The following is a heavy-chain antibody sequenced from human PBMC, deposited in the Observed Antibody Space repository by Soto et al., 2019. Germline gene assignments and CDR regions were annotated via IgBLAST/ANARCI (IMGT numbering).Heavy chain of an antibody. Sequence: QLQLQESGPGLVKPSETLSLTCTVSGGSISSSSYYWGWIRQPPGKGLEWIGSIYYSGSTYYNPSLKSRLTISVDTSKTQLSLKLSSVTAADTAVYYCARHYRPYGDYEDYWGQGTLVTVSS. D-gene: IGHD4-17*01. V-gene: IGHV4-39*01. J-gene: IGHJ4*02. CDR1: GGSISSSSYY. CDR3: ARHYRPYGDYEDY. CDR2: IYYSGST.